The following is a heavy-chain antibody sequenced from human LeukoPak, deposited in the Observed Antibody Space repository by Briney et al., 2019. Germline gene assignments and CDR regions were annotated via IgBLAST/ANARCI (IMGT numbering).Heavy chain of an antibody. D-gene: IGHD3-10*01. Sequence: PSETLSLTCTVSGGSISSYYWSWIRQPPGKGLEWIGYIYYSGSTNYNPSLKSRVTISVDTSKNQFSLKLSSVTAADTAVYYCARDGPTYGNWFGAFDIWGQGTMVTVS. J-gene: IGHJ3*02. CDR3: ARDGPTYGNWFGAFDI. V-gene: IGHV4-59*01. CDR1: GGSISSYY. CDR2: IYYSGST.